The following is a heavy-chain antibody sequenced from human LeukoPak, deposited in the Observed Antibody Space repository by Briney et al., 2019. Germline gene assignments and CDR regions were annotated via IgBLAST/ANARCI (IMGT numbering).Heavy chain of an antibody. CDR3: SGHYGPGPV. CDR2: IHPNGHDT. CDR1: GYTFSDHH. J-gene: IGHJ4*02. D-gene: IGHD3-10*01. Sequence: ASVTVSCKASGYTFSDHHILGVRQAPGQGLEWMGWIHPNGHDTKYAQKFQGRMTMTTDTSISTAYMELNRVTSDDTAVYYCSGHYGPGPVWGQGTLITASS. V-gene: IGHV1-2*02.